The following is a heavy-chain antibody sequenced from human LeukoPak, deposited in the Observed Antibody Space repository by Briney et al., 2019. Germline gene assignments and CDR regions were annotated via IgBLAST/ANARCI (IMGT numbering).Heavy chain of an antibody. V-gene: IGHV3-23*01. CDR1: RFTFSSYG. CDR3: ARDWLAGNPYHAFDL. J-gene: IGHJ3*01. D-gene: IGHD3-22*01. CDR2: ISGSGGSA. Sequence: GGSLRLSCAASRFTFSSYGMSWVRQARGKGREWVSAISGSGGSAYYADSVKGRFTISRDNAKNSLYPQMNSLRAEDTAVYYCARDWLAGNPYHAFDLWGKGTMVTVSS.